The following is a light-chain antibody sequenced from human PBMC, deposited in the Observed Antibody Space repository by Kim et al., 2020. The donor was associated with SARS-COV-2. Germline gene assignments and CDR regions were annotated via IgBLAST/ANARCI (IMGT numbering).Light chain of an antibody. V-gene: IGKV3-15*01. CDR2: DAT. CDR3: QQSNDWPPLM. CDR1: QTINNR. Sequence: SPGERATLAGRASQTINNRLVWYQHKPGQAPRLLIYDATTRATGVPARFIGSGSETDFTLTISSLQSEDFAVYYCQQSNDWPPLMFGQGTKVDIK. J-gene: IGKJ1*01.